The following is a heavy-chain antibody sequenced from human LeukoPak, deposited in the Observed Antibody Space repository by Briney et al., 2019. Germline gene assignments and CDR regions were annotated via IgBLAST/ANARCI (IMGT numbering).Heavy chain of an antibody. D-gene: IGHD2-8*01. Sequence: GGSLRLSCAASGFDFSIYGMNWVRQAPGKGLEWVSYISSSSSTIYYADSVKGRFTISRDNAKNSLYLQMNSLRAEDTAVYYCGPQWPSDYWGQGTLVTVSS. J-gene: IGHJ4*02. V-gene: IGHV3-48*04. CDR3: GPQWPSDY. CDR2: ISSSSSTI. CDR1: GFDFSIYG.